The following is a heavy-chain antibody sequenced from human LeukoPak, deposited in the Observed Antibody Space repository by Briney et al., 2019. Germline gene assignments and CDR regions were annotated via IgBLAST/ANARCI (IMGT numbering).Heavy chain of an antibody. J-gene: IGHJ4*02. V-gene: IGHV4-34*01. CDR1: GGSFSGYY. D-gene: IGHD2-2*02. CDR3: ARPQYQLLYPTPWYFDY. CDR2: INHSGST. Sequence: SETLSLTCAVYGGSFSGYYWSWIRQPPGKGLEWIGEINHSGSTNYNPSLKSRVTISVDTSKNQFSLKLSSVTAADTAVYYCARPQYQLLYPTPWYFDYWGQGTLVTVSS.